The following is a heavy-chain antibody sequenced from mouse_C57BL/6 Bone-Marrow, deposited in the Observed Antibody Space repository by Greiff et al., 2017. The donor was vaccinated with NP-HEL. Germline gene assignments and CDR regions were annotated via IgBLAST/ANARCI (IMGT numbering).Heavy chain of an antibody. J-gene: IGHJ3*01. CDR2: SRNKANDYTT. D-gene: IGHD4-1*01. CDR1: GFTFSDFY. V-gene: IGHV7-1*01. Sequence: EVNLVESGGGLVQSGRSLRLSCATSGFTFSDFYMEWVRQAPGKGLEWIAASRNKANDYTTEYSASVKGRFIVSRDTSQSILYLQMNALRAEDTAIYYCARDLTGTGYAYWGQGTLVTVSA. CDR3: ARDLTGTGYAY.